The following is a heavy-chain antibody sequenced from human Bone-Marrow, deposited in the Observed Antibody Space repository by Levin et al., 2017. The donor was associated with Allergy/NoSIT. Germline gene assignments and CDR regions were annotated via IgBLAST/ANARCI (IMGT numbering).Heavy chain of an antibody. J-gene: IGHJ4*02. Sequence: PGGSLRLSCAASGFTFSSYGMHWVRQAPGKGLEWVTAISYDGTNKYYADSVRGRITISRDNSKNTLSLQMDRLRAEDTAVYYCAKDFDSSGTAPDYWGQGALVTVSS. D-gene: IGHD3-22*01. V-gene: IGHV3-30*18. CDR2: ISYDGTNK. CDR1: GFTFSSYG. CDR3: AKDFDSSGTAPDY.